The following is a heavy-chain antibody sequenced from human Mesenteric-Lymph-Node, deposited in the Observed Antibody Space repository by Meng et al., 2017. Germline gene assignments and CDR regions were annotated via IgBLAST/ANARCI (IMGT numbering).Heavy chain of an antibody. CDR3: ARDTDWHNFDK. D-gene: IGHD3-9*01. V-gene: IGHV3-7*01. J-gene: IGHJ4*02. CDR1: GFTFSAYP. Sequence: GGSLRLSCAASGFTFSAYPMHWVRQAPGKGLEWVANIGKGGRDIYYADSVKGRFTISRDNAKNSLHLQMNSLRVEDTAVYFCARDTDWHNFDKWGQGTLVTVSS. CDR2: IGKGGRDI.